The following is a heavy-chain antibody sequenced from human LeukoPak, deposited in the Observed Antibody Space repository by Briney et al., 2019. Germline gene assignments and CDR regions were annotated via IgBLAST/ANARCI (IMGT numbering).Heavy chain of an antibody. CDR3: ARDWEGWFDP. D-gene: IGHD1-26*01. V-gene: IGHV1-46*03. CDR1: GYTFTSYY. CDR2: INPSGGST. J-gene: IGHJ5*02. Sequence: ASVKVSCEASGYTFTSYYMHWVRQAPGQGLEWMGIINPSGGSTSYAKKFQGRVTMTRDTSTSTVYMELSSLRSEDTAVYYCARDWEGWFDPWGQGTLVTVSS.